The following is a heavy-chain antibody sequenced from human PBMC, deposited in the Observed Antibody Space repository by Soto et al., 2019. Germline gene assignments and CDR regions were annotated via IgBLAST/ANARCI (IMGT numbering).Heavy chain of an antibody. CDR1: GYTFTSYG. CDR3: ARDRLGATGDY. V-gene: IGHV1-18*01. CDR2: ISAYNANT. D-gene: IGHD1-26*01. Sequence: QVQLVQSGAEVKKPGASVKVSCKASGYTFTSYGISWVRQAPGQGLEWMGWISAYNANTNYAQKLQGRVTMTTDTSTSTSYIDLRSLSSDDTAVYFCARDRLGATGDYWGQGTLVTVSS. J-gene: IGHJ4*02.